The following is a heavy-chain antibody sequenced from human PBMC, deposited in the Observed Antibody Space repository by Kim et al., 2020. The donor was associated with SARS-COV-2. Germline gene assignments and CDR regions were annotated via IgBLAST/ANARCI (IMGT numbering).Heavy chain of an antibody. D-gene: IGHD3-10*01. J-gene: IGHJ6*02. CDR1: GFTFDDYT. CDR2: ISWDGGST. Sequence: GGSLRLSCAASGFTFDDYTMHWVRQAPGKGLEWVSLISWDGGSTYYADSVKGRFTISRDNSKNSLYLQMNSLRTEDTALYYCAKSFGATNHYYYYGMDVWGQGTTVTVSS. CDR3: AKSFGATNHYYYYGMDV. V-gene: IGHV3-43*01.